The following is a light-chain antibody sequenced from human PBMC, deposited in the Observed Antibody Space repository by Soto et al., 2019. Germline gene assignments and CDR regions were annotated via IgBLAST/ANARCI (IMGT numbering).Light chain of an antibody. CDR1: TDDIGTYTY. CDR3: SSYSSTSSYVV. Sequence: QSVLTQPASVSGSPGQSITISCTGTTDDIGTYTYVSWYQQYPGKAPKLMIYEVTNRPSGVSNRFSGSKSANTASLTISGLQAEDEAHYYCSSYSSTSSYVVFGGGTKLTVL. V-gene: IGLV2-14*01. J-gene: IGLJ2*01. CDR2: EVT.